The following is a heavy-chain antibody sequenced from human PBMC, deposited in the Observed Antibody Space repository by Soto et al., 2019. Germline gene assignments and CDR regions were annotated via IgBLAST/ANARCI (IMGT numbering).Heavy chain of an antibody. CDR3: ARGPTKSITMVRGVPVYFDY. J-gene: IGHJ4*02. D-gene: IGHD3-10*01. V-gene: IGHV3-53*04. CDR1: GFTVSSNY. Sequence: EVQLVESGGGLVQPGGSLRLSCAASGFTVSSNYMSWVRQAPGKGLEWVSVIYRGGSTYYADSVKGRFTISRHNSKNTLYLQMNSLRAEDTAVYYCARGPTKSITMVRGVPVYFDYWGQGTLVTVSS. CDR2: IYRGGST.